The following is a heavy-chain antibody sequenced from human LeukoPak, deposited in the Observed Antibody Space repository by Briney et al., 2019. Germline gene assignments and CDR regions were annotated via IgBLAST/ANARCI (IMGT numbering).Heavy chain of an antibody. Sequence: GGSLRLSCAASGFTFSNYWMTWVRQAPGKGLEWVAHIKEDGGEKHYVDPVKGRYTISRDNAKDSLYLQMNSLRAEDTAMYYCVRDRGYCSGGTCYALWDYWGQGTLVTVSS. D-gene: IGHD2-15*01. CDR2: IKEDGGEK. CDR1: GFTFSNYW. J-gene: IGHJ4*02. V-gene: IGHV3-7*01. CDR3: VRDRGYCSGGTCYALWDY.